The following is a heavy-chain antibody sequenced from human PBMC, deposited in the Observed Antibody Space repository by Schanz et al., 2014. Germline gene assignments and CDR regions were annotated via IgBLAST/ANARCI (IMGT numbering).Heavy chain of an antibody. Sequence: QVQLVLFGGGVVQPGRSLRLSCAASGFTFSSYAMHWVRQAPGKGLEWVALISNDGSIKYYADSVEGRFTISRDNSRNTLYLQMNSLRAEDTAVYYCAKGMGYCSSGTCYDYYYYGLDVWGQGTTVAVSS. CDR3: AKGMGYCSSGTCYDYYYYGLDV. CDR1: GFTFSSYA. D-gene: IGHD2-15*01. J-gene: IGHJ6*02. V-gene: IGHV3-30-3*01. CDR2: ISNDGSIK.